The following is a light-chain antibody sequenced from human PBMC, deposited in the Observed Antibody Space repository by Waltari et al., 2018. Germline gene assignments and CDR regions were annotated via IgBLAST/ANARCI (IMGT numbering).Light chain of an antibody. V-gene: IGKV1-16*02. J-gene: IGKJ2*01. CDR2: AAS. CDR1: HDIRKN. Sequence: DIQMTQSPSSLSASVGDRVTITCRASHDIRKNLVWVQQSPGKAPKSLIYAASSLHSGVPSKFSGTGSGTDFTLTINGLQPEDFATYYCQQYNGYPLTFGQGTKLEIK. CDR3: QQYNGYPLT.